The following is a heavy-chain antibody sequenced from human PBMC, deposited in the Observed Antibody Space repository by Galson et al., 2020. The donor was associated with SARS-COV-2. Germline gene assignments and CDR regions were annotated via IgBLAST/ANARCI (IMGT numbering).Heavy chain of an antibody. J-gene: IGHJ4*02. Sequence: SETLSLTCVVSGGSFSGYYWTWIRQPPGKGREWIGDINHSRSTNYNPSLKSRVTISADTSKNQLSLKLSSVTAADTAVYYCARGQYFGSGSYYNYWGQGTLVTVSS. CDR1: GGSFSGYY. V-gene: IGHV4-34*01. D-gene: IGHD3-10*01. CDR3: ARGQYFGSGSYYNY. CDR2: INHSRST.